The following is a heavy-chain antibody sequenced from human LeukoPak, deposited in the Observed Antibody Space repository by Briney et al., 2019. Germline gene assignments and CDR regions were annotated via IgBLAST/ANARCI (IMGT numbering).Heavy chain of an antibody. J-gene: IGHJ4*02. D-gene: IGHD2-2*01. CDR1: GFTFSSYS. Sequence: GGSLRLSCAASGFTFSSYSMNWVRQAPGKGSEWVSSISSSSSYIYYADSVKGRFTISRDNAKNSLYLQMNSLRAEDTAVYYCARELLGYCSSTSCPSDYWGQGTLVTVSS. CDR2: ISSSSSYI. V-gene: IGHV3-21*01. CDR3: ARELLGYCSSTSCPSDY.